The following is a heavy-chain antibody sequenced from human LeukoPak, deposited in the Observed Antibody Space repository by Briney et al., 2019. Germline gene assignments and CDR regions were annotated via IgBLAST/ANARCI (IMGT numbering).Heavy chain of an antibody. CDR1: GFTFSDYY. D-gene: IGHD3-22*01. V-gene: IGHV3-11*06. CDR3: ARDWNYYDNSGFYGEY. Sequence: GGSLRLSCAASGFTFSDYYMTWIRQAPGKGLEWVSYISSSGSYTNYADSVKGRFTISRDNAKNSLYLQMNSLRAEDTAVYYCARDWNYYDNSGFYGEYWGQGTLVTVSS. J-gene: IGHJ4*02. CDR2: ISSSGSYT.